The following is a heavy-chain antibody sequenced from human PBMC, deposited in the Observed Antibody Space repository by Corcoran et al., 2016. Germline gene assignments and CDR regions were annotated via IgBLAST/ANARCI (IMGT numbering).Heavy chain of an antibody. CDR1: GFTFSSYR. CDR2: ISSSSSTI. Sequence: EVQLVESGGGLVQPGGSLRLSCAASGFTFSSYRMNWVRQAPGKGLAWVSYISSSSSTIYYADSVKGRFTISRDNAKKSLYLQMKRLRAEDTAVYYCARGEYGDFDYWGQGTLVTVSS. J-gene: IGHJ4*02. D-gene: IGHD4-17*01. V-gene: IGHV3-48*04. CDR3: ARGEYGDFDY.